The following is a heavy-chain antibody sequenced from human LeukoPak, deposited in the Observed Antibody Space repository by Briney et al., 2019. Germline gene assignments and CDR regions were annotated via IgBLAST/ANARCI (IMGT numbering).Heavy chain of an antibody. D-gene: IGHD2-2*01. CDR3: ASLQVPAAIGIDY. V-gene: IGHV4-38-2*01. CDR1: GYSISSGYY. CDR2: IYHSGST. Sequence: SVTLSLTCAVSGYSISSGYYWGWIRQPPGKGLEWIGSIYHSGSTYYNPSLKSRVTISVDTSKNQFSLKLSSVTAADTAVYYCASLQVPAAIGIDYWGQGTLVTVSS. J-gene: IGHJ4*02.